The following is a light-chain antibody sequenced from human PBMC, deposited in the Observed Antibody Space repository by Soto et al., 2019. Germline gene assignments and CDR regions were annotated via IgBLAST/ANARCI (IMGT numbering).Light chain of an antibody. CDR2: DNN. J-gene: IGLJ1*01. CDR3: GAWDSSLNVYV. V-gene: IGLV1-51*01. CDR1: ASNIGNDY. Sequence: QSVLTQPPSVSASPGHKVTISCSGTASNIGNDYVSWYQQLPGEAPQLLIYDNNRRPSGIPDRFSGSRSDTSATLGITGLQTGDEADYYCGAWDSSLNVYVFGTGTKVNVL.